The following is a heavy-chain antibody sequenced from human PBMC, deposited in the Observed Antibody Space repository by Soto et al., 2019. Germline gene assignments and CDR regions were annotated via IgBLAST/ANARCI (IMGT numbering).Heavy chain of an antibody. Sequence: QVQLQESGPGLVKPSQTLSLTCTVSGGSISSGGYYWSWIRQHPGKGLEWIGYIYYSGSTYYNPSLKRRVTISVDTSKHQFSLKLSSVTAADTAVYYCAIGYYYDSSGYPYGMDVWGQGTTVTVSS. CDR1: GGSISSGGYY. D-gene: IGHD3-22*01. V-gene: IGHV4-31*03. CDR3: AIGYYYDSSGYPYGMDV. CDR2: IYYSGST. J-gene: IGHJ6*02.